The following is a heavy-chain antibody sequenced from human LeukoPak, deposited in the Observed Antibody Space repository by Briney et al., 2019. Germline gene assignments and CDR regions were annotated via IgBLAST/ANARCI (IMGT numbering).Heavy chain of an antibody. D-gene: IGHD1-7*01. J-gene: IGHJ4*02. Sequence: ASVKVSCKASGYTFTGYYMHWVRQAPGQGLEWMGWINPNSGGTNYAQKFQGRVTMTRDTSISTAYMELSRLRSDDTAVYYCARDIGYNWNYFPLYYFDYWGQGTLVTVSS. V-gene: IGHV1-2*02. CDR3: ARDIGYNWNYFPLYYFDY. CDR2: INPNSGGT. CDR1: GYTFTGYY.